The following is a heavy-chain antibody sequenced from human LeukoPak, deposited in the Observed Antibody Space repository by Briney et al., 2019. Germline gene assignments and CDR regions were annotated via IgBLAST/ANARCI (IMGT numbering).Heavy chain of an antibody. J-gene: IGHJ4*02. Sequence: SETLSLTCTVSGGSISRYYWGWIRQPPEKGLEWIGYIYYSGNTNYNPSLKSRVTISVDTSKNQFSLKLSSVTAADTAVYYCARVGGYSGYDPIDYWGQGTLVTVSS. CDR2: IYYSGNT. D-gene: IGHD5-12*01. CDR1: GGSISRYY. V-gene: IGHV4-59*01. CDR3: ARVGGYSGYDPIDY.